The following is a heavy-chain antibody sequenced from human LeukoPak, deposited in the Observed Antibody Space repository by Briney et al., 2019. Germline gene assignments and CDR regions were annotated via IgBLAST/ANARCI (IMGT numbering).Heavy chain of an antibody. CDR3: ARAYYYDSSGYYFGKNWFDP. CDR2: ISAYNGNT. J-gene: IGHJ5*02. Sequence: ALVKVSCKASGYTFTSYGISWVRQAPGQGLEWMGWISAYNGNTNYAQKLQGRVTMTTDTSTSTAYMELRSLRSDDTAVYYCARAYYYDSSGYYFGKNWFDPWGQGTLVTVSS. V-gene: IGHV1-18*01. CDR1: GYTFTSYG. D-gene: IGHD3-22*01.